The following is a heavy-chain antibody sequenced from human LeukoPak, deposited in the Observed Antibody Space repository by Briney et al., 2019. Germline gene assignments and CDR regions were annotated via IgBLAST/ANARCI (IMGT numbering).Heavy chain of an antibody. CDR2: ISAYNGNT. CDR3: ARDNSVGDTAWWFDP. V-gene: IGHV1-18*01. CDR1: GYTFTSYG. D-gene: IGHD1-26*01. J-gene: IGHJ5*02. Sequence: GASVKVSCKASGYTFTSYGISWVRQAPGQGLEWMGRISAYNGNTNYAQKLQGRVTLTRDMSTSTDYMELSSLRSEDTAVYYCARDNSVGDTAWWFDPWGQGTLVTVSS.